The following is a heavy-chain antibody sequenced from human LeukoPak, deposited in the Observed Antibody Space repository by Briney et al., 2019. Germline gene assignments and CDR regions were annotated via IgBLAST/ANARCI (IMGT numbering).Heavy chain of an antibody. D-gene: IGHD5-12*01. J-gene: IGHJ3*02. CDR2: IIPIFGTA. CDR1: GYTFTSYA. Sequence: ASVKVSCKASGYTFTSYAMHWVRQAPGQRLEWMGGIIPIFGTANYAQKFQGRVTITADESTSTAYMELSSLRSEDTAVYYCARMKGVVAPTEGAFDIWGQGTMVTVSS. V-gene: IGHV1-69*13. CDR3: ARMKGVVAPTEGAFDI.